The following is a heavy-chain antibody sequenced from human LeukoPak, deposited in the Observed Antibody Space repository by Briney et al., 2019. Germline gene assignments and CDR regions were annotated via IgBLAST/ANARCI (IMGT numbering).Heavy chain of an antibody. Sequence: ASVKVSCKASGYTFTGYYMHWVRQAPGQGLEWMGRINPNSGGTNYAQKFQGRVTMTRDTSISTAYMELSRLRSDDTAVYYCARAPYNWNDPADYWGQGTLVTVSS. V-gene: IGHV1-2*06. J-gene: IGHJ4*02. D-gene: IGHD1-1*01. CDR2: INPNSGGT. CDR1: GYTFTGYY. CDR3: ARAPYNWNDPADY.